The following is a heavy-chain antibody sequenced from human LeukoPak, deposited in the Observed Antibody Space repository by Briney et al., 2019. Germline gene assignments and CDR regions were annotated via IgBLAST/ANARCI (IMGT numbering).Heavy chain of an antibody. CDR3: AKVAGYQPYYGMDV. D-gene: IGHD2-2*01. V-gene: IGHV3-30*18. Sequence: PGGSLRLSCAASGFTFSSYGMHWVRQAPGKGLEWVAVISYDGSNKYYADSVKGRFTISRDNSKNTLYLQMNSLRAEDTAEYYCAKVAGYQPYYGMDVWGQETTVTVSS. CDR1: GFTFSSYG. CDR2: ISYDGSNK. J-gene: IGHJ6*02.